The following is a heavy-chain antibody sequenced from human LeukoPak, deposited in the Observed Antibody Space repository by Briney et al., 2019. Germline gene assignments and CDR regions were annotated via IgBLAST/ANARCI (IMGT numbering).Heavy chain of an antibody. J-gene: IGHJ4*02. CDR3: ARQAVAGHDY. D-gene: IGHD6-19*01. V-gene: IGHV3-48*01. CDR2: ISSNRNTI. CDR1: TFTFSSYS. Sequence: PGGSLRLSCAASTFTFSSYSMNWVRQAPGKGLEWVSYISSNRNTIYYADSVKGRFTISRDNAKNSLYLQMNSLRAEDTAVYYCARQAVAGHDYWGQGTLVTVSS.